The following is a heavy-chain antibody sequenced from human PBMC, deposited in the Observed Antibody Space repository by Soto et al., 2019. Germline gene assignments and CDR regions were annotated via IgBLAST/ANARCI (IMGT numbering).Heavy chain of an antibody. V-gene: IGHV3-74*01. D-gene: IGHD5-18*01. CDR3: ATREGNTYGLFH. CDR1: GFSFSNYW. CDR2: IKTDGSST. J-gene: IGHJ4*02. Sequence: EVQLVESGGGLVQPGGSLRLSCAASGFSFSNYWIHWVRQAPGKGLVWVSRIKTDGSSTDYAASVKGRFTISRDNAKNTLYLQMNSLTAEDTAVYYCATREGNTYGLFHWGQGTLVTVSS.